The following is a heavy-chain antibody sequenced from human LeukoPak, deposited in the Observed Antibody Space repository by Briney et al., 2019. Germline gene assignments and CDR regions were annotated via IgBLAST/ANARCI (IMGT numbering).Heavy chain of an antibody. D-gene: IGHD3-16*02. Sequence: GGSLRLSCAASGFTFSNAWMSWVRQAPGKGLEWVGRIKSKTDGGTTDYAAPVKGRFTISRDDSKNTLYLQMNSLKTEDTAVYYCTTDAYDYVWGSYRPLYYFDYWGQGTLVTVS. CDR2: IKSKTDGGTT. CDR3: TTDAYDYVWGSYRPLYYFDY. V-gene: IGHV3-15*01. J-gene: IGHJ4*02. CDR1: GFTFSNAW.